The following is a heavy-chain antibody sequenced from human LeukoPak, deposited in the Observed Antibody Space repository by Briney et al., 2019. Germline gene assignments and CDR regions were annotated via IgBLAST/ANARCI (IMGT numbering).Heavy chain of an antibody. J-gene: IGHJ4*02. Sequence: GRSLRLSCAASGFTFSSYGMHWVRQAPGKGLEWVALISYDGSNKYYADSVKGRFTISRDNVKNSLYLQMNSLRAEDTAVYSCARVNDYDSGSLYRPIDYWGQGTLVTVSS. CDR2: ISYDGSNK. CDR1: GFTFSSYG. CDR3: ARVNDYDSGSLYRPIDY. D-gene: IGHD3-10*01. V-gene: IGHV3-30*03.